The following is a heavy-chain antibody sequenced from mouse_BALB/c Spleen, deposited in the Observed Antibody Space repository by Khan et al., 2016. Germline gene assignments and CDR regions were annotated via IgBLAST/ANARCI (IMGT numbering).Heavy chain of an antibody. J-gene: IGHJ4*01. CDR1: GYSITSGYY. D-gene: IGHD2-12*01. Sequence: EVQLQESGPGLVKPSQSLSPTCSVTGYSITSGYYWNWIRQFPGNNLEWMGYISYDGSNNYNPSLKNRISIARDTSKNQFFLKLNSVTTEDRATXYCARLRRVYAMDYWGQGTSVTVSS. V-gene: IGHV3-6*02. CDR3: ARLRRVYAMDY. CDR2: ISYDGSN.